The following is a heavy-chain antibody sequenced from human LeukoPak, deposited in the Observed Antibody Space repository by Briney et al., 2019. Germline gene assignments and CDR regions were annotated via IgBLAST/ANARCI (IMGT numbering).Heavy chain of an antibody. Sequence: PGGSLRLSCAASGFIVSSIYMNWVRQAPGKGLEWVSVIYSGGSTYYADSVKDRFTISRDNSKNTLYLQMNSLRAEDTAVYYCARGYASGSQGGIWGQGTLVTVSS. CDR3: ARGYASGSQGGI. CDR1: GFIVSSIY. D-gene: IGHD3-10*01. V-gene: IGHV3-66*01. J-gene: IGHJ4*02. CDR2: IYSGGST.